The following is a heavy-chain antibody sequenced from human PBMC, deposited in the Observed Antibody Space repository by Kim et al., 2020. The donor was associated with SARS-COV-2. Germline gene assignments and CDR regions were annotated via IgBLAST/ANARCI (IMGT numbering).Heavy chain of an antibody. Sequence: SETLSLTCSVSGASINSGNSYWNWIRQRPGTGLEWIGYIYYSGSTYYKSSLKSRVTISLDTSKNQFSLNLSSVTAADTAVYYCAESRVASSSWSRQHWGQGTLVTVSS. V-gene: IGHV4-31*03. D-gene: IGHD6-13*01. J-gene: IGHJ1*01. CDR3: AESRVASSSWSRQH. CDR1: GASINSGNSY. CDR2: IYYSGST.